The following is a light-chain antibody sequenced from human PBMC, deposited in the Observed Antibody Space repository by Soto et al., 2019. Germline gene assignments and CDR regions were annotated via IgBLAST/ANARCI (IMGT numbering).Light chain of an antibody. CDR1: QSIDSRY. CDR2: ATS. CDR3: QQYHASSYT. Sequence: EIVLTQSPGTLSLSPGERATLSCRAIQSIDSRYLAWYQQKPGQAPRLLIYATSSRATGIPDRFSGSGSGTDFTLTISRLEPEDFAVFYCQQYHASSYTFGQGTKLEIK. J-gene: IGKJ2*01. V-gene: IGKV3-20*01.